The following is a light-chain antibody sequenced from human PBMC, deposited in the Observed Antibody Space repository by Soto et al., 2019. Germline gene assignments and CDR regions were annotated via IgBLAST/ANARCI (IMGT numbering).Light chain of an antibody. CDR3: QQSYSTPLFT. J-gene: IGKJ3*01. Sequence: DIQLTQSPSVLSAPVGDRVTITCRASQGINSYLAWYQQKPGKVPKLLIYAASTLQSGVPSRFSGSGSGTDFTLTISCLQSEDFATYYCQQSYSTPLFTFGPGTKVDIK. CDR2: AAS. CDR1: QGINSY. V-gene: IGKV1-9*01.